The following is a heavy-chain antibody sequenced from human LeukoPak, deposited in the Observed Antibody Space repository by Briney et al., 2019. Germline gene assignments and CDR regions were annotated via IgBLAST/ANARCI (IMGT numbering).Heavy chain of an antibody. V-gene: IGHV1-18*01. Sequence: ASVKVSCKASGYTFGSYGINWVRQAPGQGLEWMGWISAYIGKTEYAQILQGRVTMTAVTSTSTAYMELRSLRSDDTAVYYCARDSSPYYYGSGSYLGVDHWGQGTLVTVS. J-gene: IGHJ4*02. CDR1: GYTFGSYG. CDR2: ISAYIGKT. CDR3: ARDSSPYYYGSGSYLGVDH. D-gene: IGHD3-10*01.